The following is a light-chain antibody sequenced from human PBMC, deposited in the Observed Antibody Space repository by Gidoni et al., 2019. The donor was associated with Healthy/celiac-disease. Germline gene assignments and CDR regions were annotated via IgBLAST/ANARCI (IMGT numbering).Light chain of an antibody. V-gene: IGLV3-19*01. CDR1: SLRSYY. Sequence: SSELTQEPAVSVALGQTVRITSQGDSLRSYYASWYQQKPGQAPVLVIYGKNNRPPGIPDRFSGSSSGNTASLTITGAQAEDEADYYCNSRDSSGNHQVFGGGTKLTVL. CDR3: NSRDSSGNHQV. J-gene: IGLJ2*01. CDR2: GKN.